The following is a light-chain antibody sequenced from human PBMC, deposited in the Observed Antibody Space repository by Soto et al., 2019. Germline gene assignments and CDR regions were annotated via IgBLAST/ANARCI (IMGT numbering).Light chain of an antibody. V-gene: IGLV1-40*01. CDR3: QSYDTILNGWV. CDR2: ANN. CDR1: SSNIGAGYD. Sequence: QSVLAQPPSVSGAPGQRVTVSCTGSSSNIGAGYDVHWYQQLPGTAPKLLIYANNNRPSGVPDRFSGSKSGTSASLAISGLQAEDEADYYCQSYDTILNGWVFGGGTQLTVL. J-gene: IGLJ3*02.